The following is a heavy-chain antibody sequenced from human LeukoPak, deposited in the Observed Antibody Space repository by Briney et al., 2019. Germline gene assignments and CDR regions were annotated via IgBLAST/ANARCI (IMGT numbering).Heavy chain of an antibody. J-gene: IGHJ4*02. V-gene: IGHV1-2*06. CDR3: ARPREAAAATSPFDY. CDR2: INPNSGGT. CDR1: GYTFTGHY. D-gene: IGHD6-13*01. Sequence: GASVKVSCKASGYTFTGHYMHWVRQAPGQWLEWMGRINPNSGGTNYAQKFQGRVTMTRDTSISTAYMELSRLRSDDTAVYYCARPREAAAATSPFDYWGQGTLVTVSS.